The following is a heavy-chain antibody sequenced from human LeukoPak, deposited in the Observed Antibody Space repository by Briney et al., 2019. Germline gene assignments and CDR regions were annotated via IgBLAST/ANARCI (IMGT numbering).Heavy chain of an antibody. CDR2: IWYDGSNK. V-gene: IGHV3-33*01. CDR3: AANGYSSSWYYYYYYYGMDV. J-gene: IGHJ6*02. CDR1: GFTFSSYG. D-gene: IGHD6-13*01. Sequence: GRSLRLSCAASGFTFSSYGMHWVRQAPGKGLEWVAVIWYDGSNKYYADSVKGRFTISRDNSKNTLYLQMNSLRAEDTAVYYCAANGYSSSWYYYYYYYGMDVWGQGTTVTVSS.